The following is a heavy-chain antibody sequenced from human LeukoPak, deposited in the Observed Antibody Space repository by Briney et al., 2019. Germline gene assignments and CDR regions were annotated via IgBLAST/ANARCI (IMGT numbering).Heavy chain of an antibody. V-gene: IGHV4-39*07. Sequence: PSETLSLTCTVSGGSISSSSYYWGWIRQPPGKGLEWIGSIYHSGITDYNPSLKSRVTISIDTSKNRFSLKLSSVTAADTAVYYCARELRYDNSDSGAFWGQGTVVTVSS. CDR2: IYHSGIT. D-gene: IGHD3-22*01. CDR3: ARELRYDNSDSGAF. CDR1: GGSISSSSYY. J-gene: IGHJ3*01.